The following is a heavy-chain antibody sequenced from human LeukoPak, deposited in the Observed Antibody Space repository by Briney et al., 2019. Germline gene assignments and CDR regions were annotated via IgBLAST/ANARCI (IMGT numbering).Heavy chain of an antibody. V-gene: IGHV3-7*03. CDR3: ARGAGLRYGSDY. CDR2: IKSDGSEI. D-gene: IGHD3-9*01. J-gene: IGHJ4*02. Sequence: GGSLRLSCAASGFILSNYWMSWVRQAPGKGLEWVTNIKSDGSEINYVDSVKGRFTISRDNAKNSLYLQMNSLRAEDTAVYYCARGAGLRYGSDYWGQGTLVTVFS. CDR1: GFILSNYW.